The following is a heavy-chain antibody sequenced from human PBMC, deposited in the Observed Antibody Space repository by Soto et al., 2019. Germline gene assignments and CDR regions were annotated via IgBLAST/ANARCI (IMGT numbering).Heavy chain of an antibody. CDR3: ARGVAVPGAHIDC. Sequence: LATLSLTCSVSGGSISGSYWTLIRQSPAKGLEWLGYVHCTWGTNYSPSLRIRVRISVDTSNNEFSLRLSSVTAANTAVYFCARGVAVPGAHIDCRGQGT. CDR2: VHCTWGT. J-gene: IGHJ4*02. V-gene: IGHV4-59*01. CDR1: GGSISGSY. D-gene: IGHD6-19*01.